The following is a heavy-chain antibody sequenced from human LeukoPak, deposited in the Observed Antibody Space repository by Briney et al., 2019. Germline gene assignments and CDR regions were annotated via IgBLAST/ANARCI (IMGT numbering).Heavy chain of an antibody. J-gene: IGHJ5*02. CDR3: ARSSYDFWSGTQLTLPNWFDP. Sequence: PSETLSLTWTVSGGSISSGDYYWSWIRQPPGKGLEWIGYIYYSGSTYYNPSLKSRVTISVDTSKNQFSLKLSSVTAADTAVYYCARSSYDFWSGTQLTLPNWFDPWGQGTLVTVSS. CDR2: IYYSGST. D-gene: IGHD3-3*01. CDR1: GGSISSGDYY. V-gene: IGHV4-30-4*01.